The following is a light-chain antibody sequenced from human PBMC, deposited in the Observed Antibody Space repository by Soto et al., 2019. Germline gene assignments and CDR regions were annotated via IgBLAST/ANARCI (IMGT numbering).Light chain of an antibody. Sequence: DIQLTQSPSTLSSSLGERVTVTCRASQRIGRYLAWYQQKPGKAPKLLVYDASTLEAGVPSRFSGSGSATEFILTISSLQPDDFAVYFCQQYKDGPWTFGQGTRVEIK. V-gene: IGKV1-5*01. CDR2: DAS. CDR3: QQYKDGPWT. CDR1: QRIGRY. J-gene: IGKJ1*01.